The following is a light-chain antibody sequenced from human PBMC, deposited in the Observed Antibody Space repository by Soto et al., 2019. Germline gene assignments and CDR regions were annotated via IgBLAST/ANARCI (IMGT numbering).Light chain of an antibody. Sequence: EIVLTQSPATLSLSPGERATLSLRASQSGSKYLAWYQQKPGQAPRLLIHDASNRATGIPARFSGSGSGTDFTLTISSLAPEYFGVYYWQQRSNWPQITCGGGTKVEIK. CDR1: QSGSKY. CDR3: QQRSNWPQIT. J-gene: IGKJ4*01. CDR2: DAS. V-gene: IGKV3-11*01.